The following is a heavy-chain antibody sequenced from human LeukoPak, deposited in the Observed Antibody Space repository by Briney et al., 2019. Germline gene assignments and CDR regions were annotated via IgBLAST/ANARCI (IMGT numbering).Heavy chain of an antibody. J-gene: IGHJ6*02. CDR1: GYTFTGYY. Sequence: ASVKVSCKASGYTFTGYYMHWVRQAPGQGLEWMGWINPNSGGTNYAQKFQGRVTLTRDTSISTAYMELSRLRSDDTAVYYCARWGSCSGGSCYGTYYGMDVWGQGTTVTVSS. V-gene: IGHV1-2*02. CDR2: INPNSGGT. D-gene: IGHD2-15*01. CDR3: ARWGSCSGGSCYGTYYGMDV.